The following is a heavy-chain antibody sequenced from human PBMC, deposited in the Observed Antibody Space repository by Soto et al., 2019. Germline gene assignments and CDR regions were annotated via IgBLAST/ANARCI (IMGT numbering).Heavy chain of an antibody. CDR2: LYHSGDT. CDR1: GGSISSGGYY. D-gene: IGHD2-2*01. Sequence: PSETLSLTCTVSGGSISSGGYYWGWIRQPPGKGLEWIGSLYHSGDTYYNPSLKSRVTISVDTSKNQFSLKLSSVTATDTAMYYCAKTFCSSTSCYWADAFDVWGQGTMVTVSS. J-gene: IGHJ3*01. V-gene: IGHV4-39*07. CDR3: AKTFCSSTSCYWADAFDV.